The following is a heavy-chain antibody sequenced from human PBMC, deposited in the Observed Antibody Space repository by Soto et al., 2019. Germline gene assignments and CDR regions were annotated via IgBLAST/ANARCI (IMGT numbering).Heavy chain of an antibody. J-gene: IGHJ4*02. D-gene: IGHD3-3*02. CDR1: GGTFDNYV. Sequence: QVLLVQSGAEAKRPGSSVKVSCKASGGTFDNYVLNWVRQATGQGLEWVGGIIPSSETTNYAQKFQGRLTLIADANIVYMELSSLRSDDTAIYYCARRHVSSIHFLRFDDWGQGTLVTVSS. CDR2: IIPSSETT. CDR3: ARRHVSSIHFLRFDD. V-gene: IGHV1-69*01.